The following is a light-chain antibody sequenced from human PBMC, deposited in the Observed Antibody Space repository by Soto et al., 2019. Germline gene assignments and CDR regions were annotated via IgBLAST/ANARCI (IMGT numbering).Light chain of an antibody. CDR2: DAS. Sequence: DTVMTQSKATLSFSPGETATLSCRASQSVRSHLAWYQQRPGQPPRLLIYDASYRATGVPLRFSGSGSGTEFTLTISSLESGDSAIYYCQQRSDWPPITFCQGTRLEI. CDR3: QQRSDWPPIT. CDR1: QSVRSH. V-gene: IGKV3-11*01. J-gene: IGKJ5*01.